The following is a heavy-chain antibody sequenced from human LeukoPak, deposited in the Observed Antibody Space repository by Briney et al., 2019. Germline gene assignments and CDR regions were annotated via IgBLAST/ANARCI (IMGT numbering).Heavy chain of an antibody. CDR1: GYTFTTYY. CDR3: ARDLGTSNDYYVAAMDY. CDR2: INPSGGST. V-gene: IGHV1-46*01. J-gene: IGHJ4*02. Sequence: GASVKVSCKASGYTFTTYYMHWVRQAPGQGLEWMGIINPSGGSTTYAQKFHGRVTMTRDMSTSTVYMELSSLRSEDTAVYYCARDLGTSNDYYVAAMDYWGQGTLVTVSS. D-gene: IGHD3-10*02.